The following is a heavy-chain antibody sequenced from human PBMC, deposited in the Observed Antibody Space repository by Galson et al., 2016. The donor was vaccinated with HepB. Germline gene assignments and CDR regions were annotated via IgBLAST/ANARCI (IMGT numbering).Heavy chain of an antibody. V-gene: IGHV3-23*01. D-gene: IGHD5-18*01. CDR3: AKRPYSYGWHYGMDV. CDR2: ITSGGTT. CDR1: GFTFDSYA. Sequence: SLRLSCAGSGFTFDSYAMSWVRQAPGKGLEWVSGITSGGTTYYADSVKGRFTISRDNSKNILYLQMKSLRDEDTAVYYCAKRPYSYGWHYGMDVWGQGTTVTVAS. J-gene: IGHJ6*02.